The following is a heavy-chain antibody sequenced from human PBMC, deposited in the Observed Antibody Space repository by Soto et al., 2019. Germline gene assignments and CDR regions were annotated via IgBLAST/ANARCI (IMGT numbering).Heavy chain of an antibody. Sequence: PGGTLRLSWAASGFTFSGYAMHWVRQASGKGLEWVGRIRSKANSYATAYAASVKGRFAISRDDSKNTAYLQMNSLKTEDTAVYYCARLEVVAATQDYWGQGTVVTVSS. V-gene: IGHV3-73*01. CDR3: ARLEVVAATQDY. D-gene: IGHD2-15*01. CDR2: IRSKANSYAT. CDR1: GFTFSGYA. J-gene: IGHJ4*02.